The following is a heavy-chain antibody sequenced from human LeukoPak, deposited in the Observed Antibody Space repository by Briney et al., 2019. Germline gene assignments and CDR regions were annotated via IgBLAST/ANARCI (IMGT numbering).Heavy chain of an antibody. CDR1: GYTFTSYD. D-gene: IGHD3-3*01. CDR3: ARGQRAHVEWSYYMDV. Sequence: ASVKVSCKASGYTFTSYDINWVRQATGQGLEWMGWMNPNSGNTGYAQKFQGRVTMTRNTSISTAYMELSRLRSEDTAVYYCARGQRAHVEWSYYMDVWGKGTTVTVSS. V-gene: IGHV1-8*01. CDR2: MNPNSGNT. J-gene: IGHJ6*03.